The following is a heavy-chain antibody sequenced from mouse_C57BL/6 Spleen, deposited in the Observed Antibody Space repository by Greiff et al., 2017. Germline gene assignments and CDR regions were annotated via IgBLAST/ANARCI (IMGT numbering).Heavy chain of an antibody. J-gene: IGHJ4*01. CDR2: IRNKANGYTT. CDR3: ARYTGYAMDD. CDR1: GFTFTDYY. V-gene: IGHV7-3*01. Sequence: EVKLVESGGGLVQPGGSLSLSCAASGFTFTDYYMSWVRQPPGKALEWLGFIRNKANGYTTEYSASVKGRFTISRDNSQSILYLQMNALRAEDSATYYCARYTGYAMDDWGQGPSVTAAS.